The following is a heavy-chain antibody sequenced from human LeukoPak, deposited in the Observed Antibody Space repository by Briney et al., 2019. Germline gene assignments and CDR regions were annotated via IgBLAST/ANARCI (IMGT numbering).Heavy chain of an antibody. V-gene: IGHV1-2*02. CDR3: AREDYDFWSGSSGHYMDV. Sequence: ASVKVSCKASGYTFTGYYMHWVRQAPGQGLEWMGWINPNNGGTNYAQKFQGRVTMTRDTSISTAYMELSRLRSDDTAVYSCAREDYDFWSGSSGHYMDVWGKGTTVTVSS. J-gene: IGHJ6*03. CDR2: INPNNGGT. D-gene: IGHD3-3*01. CDR1: GYTFTGYY.